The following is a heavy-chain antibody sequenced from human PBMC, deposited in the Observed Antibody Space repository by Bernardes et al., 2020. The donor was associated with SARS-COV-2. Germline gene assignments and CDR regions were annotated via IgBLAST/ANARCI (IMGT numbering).Heavy chain of an antibody. CDR2: IIPIFGTP. J-gene: IGHJ4*02. CDR1: GGTFGTHG. CDR3: ATGPTSTGEFGS. Sequence: SVKVSCKASGGTFGTHGINWVRQARGLGLEWMGRIIPIFGTPIYAPEFQGRVTITADESTNTAYMELSSLRSEDTAIYYCATGPTSTGEFGSWGQGTPVTVSS. D-gene: IGHD2-2*01. V-gene: IGHV1-69*13.